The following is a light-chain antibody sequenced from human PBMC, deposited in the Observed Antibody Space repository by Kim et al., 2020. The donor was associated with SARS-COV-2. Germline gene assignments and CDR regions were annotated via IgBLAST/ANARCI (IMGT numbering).Light chain of an antibody. CDR2: EDN. J-gene: IGLJ2*01. CDR3: QSYDSSNVV. V-gene: IGLV6-57*01. Sequence: GKTVTVSGTRRSGSIASNYVQWYQQRPGSSPTTVIYEDNQRPSGVPDRFSGSIDSSSNSASLTISGLKTEDEADYYCQSYDSSNVVFGGGTQLTVL. CDR1: SGSIASNY.